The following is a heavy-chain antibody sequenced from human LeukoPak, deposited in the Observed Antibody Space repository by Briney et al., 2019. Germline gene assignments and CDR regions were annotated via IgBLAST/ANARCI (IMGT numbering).Heavy chain of an antibody. CDR2: ISSDGSST. D-gene: IGHD1-1*01. CDR1: GFTFRNYW. V-gene: IGHV3-74*03. Sequence: LGGSLRLSCEASGFTFRNYWMHWVRQAPGKGLVWVSRISSDGSSTMYADSVKGRFTISRDNAKNTLYLQMNSLRAEDTAVYYCARFWNYGMDVWGQGTTVTVSS. J-gene: IGHJ6*02. CDR3: ARFWNYGMDV.